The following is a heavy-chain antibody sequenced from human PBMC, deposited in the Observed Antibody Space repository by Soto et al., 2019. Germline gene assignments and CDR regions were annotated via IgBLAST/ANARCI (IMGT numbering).Heavy chain of an antibody. CDR1: GFTFSSYS. V-gene: IGHV3-21*01. Sequence: EVQLVESGGGLVKPGGSLRLSCAASGFTFSSYSMNWVRQAPGKGLEWVSSISSSSSYIYYAASVKGRFTISRDNAENSLYLQMNSLRAEDTAVYYCAREGYGGNPQHFPHWGQGTLVTVSS. CDR3: AREGYGGNPQHFPH. CDR2: ISSSSSYI. D-gene: IGHD2-15*01. J-gene: IGHJ1*01.